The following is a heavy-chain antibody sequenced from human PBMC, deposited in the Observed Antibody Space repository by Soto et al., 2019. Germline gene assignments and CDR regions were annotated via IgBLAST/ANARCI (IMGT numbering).Heavy chain of an antibody. Sequence: EVQLLESGGGLVQPGGSLRLSCAASGFTFNIYAMGWVRQAPGKGLEGVSGISGSGGTTYYGDSVGGRLSISRDNSKSTLHLKINNLRDEDTAIYYRVKDKRVGAGSGSKGGTDPCGQGNLVTVSS. CDR2: ISGSGGTT. J-gene: IGHJ5*02. V-gene: IGHV3-23*01. D-gene: IGHD3-10*01. CDR3: VKDKRVGAGSGSKGGTDP. CDR1: GFTFNIYA.